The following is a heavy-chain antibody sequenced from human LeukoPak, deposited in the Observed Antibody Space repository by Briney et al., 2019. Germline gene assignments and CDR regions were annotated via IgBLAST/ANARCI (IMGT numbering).Heavy chain of an antibody. CDR1: GFTFRDSA. Sequence: GGSLRLSCAASGFTFRDSAMSWVRQAPGKGLEWVSLISFSGTNAYYADSVKGLFIFSRNNSKETLLLKMNSLGAENTAIYFCARDMDLSTWGLGTLVTVSS. CDR2: ISFSGTNA. V-gene: IGHV3-23*01. J-gene: IGHJ3*01. D-gene: IGHD3-16*02. CDR3: ARDMDLST.